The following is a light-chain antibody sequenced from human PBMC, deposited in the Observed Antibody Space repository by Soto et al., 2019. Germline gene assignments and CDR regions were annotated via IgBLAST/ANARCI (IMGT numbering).Light chain of an antibody. Sequence: DIQMTQSPSTLSASVGDRVTITCRASQSISSWLAWYQQKPGKAPKLLIYDASSLQSGVPSRFSGSGSGTEFTLTISSLHPDDFATYYCQQYNSYWTLGQGTKVDIK. J-gene: IGKJ1*01. V-gene: IGKV1-5*01. CDR1: QSISSW. CDR3: QQYNSYWT. CDR2: DAS.